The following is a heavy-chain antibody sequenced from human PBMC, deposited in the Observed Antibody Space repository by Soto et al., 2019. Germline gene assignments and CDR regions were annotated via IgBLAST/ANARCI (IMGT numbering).Heavy chain of an antibody. V-gene: IGHV3-23*01. Sequence: PGGSLRLSCAASGFTFSSFTMNWVRQASGKGLEWVSAISYSGDTTHYADSVKGRLTISRDNSKDTLYLQMSSLRVEDTAVYYCAKFASGSYPYYFDYWGQGTLVTVSS. CDR3: AKFASGSYPYYFDY. D-gene: IGHD1-26*01. CDR2: ISYSGDTT. J-gene: IGHJ4*02. CDR1: GFTFSSFT.